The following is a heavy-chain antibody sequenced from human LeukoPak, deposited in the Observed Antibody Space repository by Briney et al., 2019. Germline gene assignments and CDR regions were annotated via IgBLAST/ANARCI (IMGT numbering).Heavy chain of an antibody. V-gene: IGHV3-30*02. Sequence: PGGSLRLSCAASGFTFSNYGIHWVRQAPGKGLEWVAFIYYDGSSKYYADSVKGRFTISRDNSKNTVYLQMNSLRAEDTAVYYCAKEGGSGSYFLVPYYFDYWGQGTLVTVSS. CDR1: GFTFSNYG. J-gene: IGHJ4*02. CDR3: AKEGGSGSYFLVPYYFDY. CDR2: IYYDGSSK. D-gene: IGHD3-10*01.